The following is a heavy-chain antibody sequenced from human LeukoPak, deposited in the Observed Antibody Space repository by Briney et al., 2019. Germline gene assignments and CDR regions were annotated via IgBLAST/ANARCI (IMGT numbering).Heavy chain of an antibody. CDR2: TNGSGSST. V-gene: IGHV3-23*01. J-gene: IGHJ4*02. Sequence: GGSLRLSCAASGFTFSSYAMNWVRQAPGKGLEWVSGTNGSGSSTYYADSVKGRFTISRDNSKNTLSLQMNSLRAEDTAVYYCARGLSGTYFALDYWGQGTRVTVSS. D-gene: IGHD3-10*01. CDR1: GFTFSSYA. CDR3: ARGLSGTYFALDY.